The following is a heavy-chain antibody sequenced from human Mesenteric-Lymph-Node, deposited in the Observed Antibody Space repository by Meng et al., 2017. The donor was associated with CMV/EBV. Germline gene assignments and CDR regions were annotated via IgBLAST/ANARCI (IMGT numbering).Heavy chain of an antibody. V-gene: IGHV3-21*01. CDR2: ISSSSRYI. CDR1: GFTFSSFS. CDR3: ARAFDTSGYYRYFDY. Sequence: GGSLRLSGAASGFTFSSFSMNWVRQAPGKGLEWVSSISSSSRYIYYADSVKGRFNISRDNDKNSLYLQMNSLKAEDTAIYYCARAFDTSGYYRYFDYWGQGILVTVS. D-gene: IGHD3-22*01. J-gene: IGHJ4*02.